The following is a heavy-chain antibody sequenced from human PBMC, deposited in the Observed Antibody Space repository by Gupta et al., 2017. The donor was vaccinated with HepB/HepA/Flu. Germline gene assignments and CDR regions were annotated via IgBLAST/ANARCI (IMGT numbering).Heavy chain of an antibody. CDR2: ISSDGSNK. CDR1: GFTFSSYA. Sequence: QVQLVESGGGVVQPGRSLRLSCAASGFTFSSYAMHWVRQAPGKGLEWVAVISSDGSNKYYADSVKGRFSISRDSSKNTLYLQMNTLRTEDTAVYYCARDLAASGRGDYWGQGTLVTVSS. CDR3: ARDLAASGRGDY. D-gene: IGHD6-6*01. V-gene: IGHV3-30-3*01. J-gene: IGHJ4*02.